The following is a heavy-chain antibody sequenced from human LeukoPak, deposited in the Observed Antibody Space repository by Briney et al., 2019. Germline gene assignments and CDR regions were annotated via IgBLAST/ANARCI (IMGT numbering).Heavy chain of an antibody. CDR2: IKQDGSEK. J-gene: IGHJ4*02. CDR1: GSTFSSYW. V-gene: IGHV3-7*01. CDR3: AREELELRDGYYFDY. Sequence: GGSLRLSCAASGSTFSSYWMSWVRQAPGKGLEWVANIKQDGSEKYYVDSVKGRFTISRDNAKNSLYLQMNSLRAEDTAVYYCAREELELRDGYYFDYWGQGTLVTVSS. D-gene: IGHD1-7*01.